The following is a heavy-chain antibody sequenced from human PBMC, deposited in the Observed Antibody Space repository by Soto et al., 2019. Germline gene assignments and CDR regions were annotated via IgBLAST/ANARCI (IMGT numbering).Heavy chain of an antibody. Sequence: GGSLRLSCAASGFTFSSYAMHWVRQAPGKGLEWVAVISYDGSNKYYADSVKGRFTISRDNSKNTLYLQMNSLRAEDTAVYYCARDPCFVGDCHLPYYYGMDVWGQGTTVTVSS. D-gene: IGHD2-21*02. CDR3: ARDPCFVGDCHLPYYYGMDV. V-gene: IGHV3-30-3*01. J-gene: IGHJ6*02. CDR1: GFTFSSYA. CDR2: ISYDGSNK.